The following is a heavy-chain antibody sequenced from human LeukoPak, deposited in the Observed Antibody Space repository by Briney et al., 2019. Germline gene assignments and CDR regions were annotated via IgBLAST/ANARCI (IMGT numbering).Heavy chain of an antibody. CDR3: ARSLRGYSGLGV. J-gene: IGHJ6*04. D-gene: IGHD5-12*01. CDR2: IYHSGST. V-gene: IGHV4-38-2*02. Sequence: SETLSLTCSVSGYSISSGYYWGWIRPPPGKGLEWIGSIYHSGSTYYNPSLKSRVTISLDTSKSQFSLNLTSATAADTAVYYCARSLRGYSGLGVWGKGTTVTISS. CDR1: GYSISSGYY.